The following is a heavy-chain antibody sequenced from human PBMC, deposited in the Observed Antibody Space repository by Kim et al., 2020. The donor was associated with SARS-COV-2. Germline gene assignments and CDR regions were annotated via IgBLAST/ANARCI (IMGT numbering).Heavy chain of an antibody. CDR2: ISSSSSYI. CDR3: AREIRLTEGDYLLYYYYYGMDV. Sequence: GGSLRLSCAASGFTFSSYSMNWVRQAPGKGLEWVSSISSSSSYIYYADSVKGRFTISRDNAKNSLYLQMNSLRAEDTAVYYCAREIRLTEGDYLLYYYYYGMDVWGQGTTVTVSS. D-gene: IGHD2-21*01. J-gene: IGHJ6*02. V-gene: IGHV3-21*01. CDR1: GFTFSSYS.